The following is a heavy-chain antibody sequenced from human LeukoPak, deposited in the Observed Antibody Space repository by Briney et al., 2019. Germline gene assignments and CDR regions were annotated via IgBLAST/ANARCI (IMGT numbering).Heavy chain of an antibody. Sequence: GGSLRLSCAASGFTFSSYAMSWVRQVPGKGLEWVSAISGSGGSTYYADSVKGRFTISRDNSKNTLYLQMNSLRAEDTAVYYCAKDQLGFPNSFDYWGQGTLVTVSS. CDR3: AKDQLGFPNSFDY. CDR1: GFTFSSYA. V-gene: IGHV3-23*01. D-gene: IGHD1-1*01. CDR2: ISGSGGST. J-gene: IGHJ4*02.